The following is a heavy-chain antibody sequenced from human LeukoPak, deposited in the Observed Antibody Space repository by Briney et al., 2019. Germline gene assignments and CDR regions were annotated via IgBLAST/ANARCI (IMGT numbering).Heavy chain of an antibody. CDR3: ARGNYYYDSSGYADY. CDR1: GFTFSSYA. CDR2: ISGSGDNT. V-gene: IGHV3-23*01. J-gene: IGHJ4*02. D-gene: IGHD3-22*01. Sequence: GGSLRLSCAASGFTFSSYAMSWVRQAPGKGLEWVSGISGSGDNTYYADSVKGRFTISRGNSKNTLYVELSSLRSEDTAVYYCARGNYYYDSSGYADYWGQGTLVTVSS.